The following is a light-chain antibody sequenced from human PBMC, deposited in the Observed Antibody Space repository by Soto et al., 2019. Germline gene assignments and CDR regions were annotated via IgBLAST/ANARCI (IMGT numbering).Light chain of an antibody. V-gene: IGKV3-20*01. Sequence: EIVLTQSPGTLSWSPGERATLSCRSSQSVSSSYLAWYQQKPGQAPRLRIYDVSSRATGIPDRFSGSGSGTDFTLTISRLEPEDFAVYYCQQYGSSPTFGQGTKVEIK. CDR2: DVS. J-gene: IGKJ1*01. CDR3: QQYGSSPT. CDR1: QSVSSSY.